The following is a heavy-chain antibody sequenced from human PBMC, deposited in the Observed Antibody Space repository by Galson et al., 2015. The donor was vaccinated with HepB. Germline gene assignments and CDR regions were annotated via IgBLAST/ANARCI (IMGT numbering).Heavy chain of an antibody. Sequence: SLRLSCAASGFIFGNSYMSWVRQAPGKGLEWVSDISDTGKTVSYADSVKGRFTISRDNARNSLFLQMNSLRVEDTAIYYCARDADDFWSGYYDYWGQGSLVTVSS. CDR2: ISDTGKTV. D-gene: IGHD3-3*01. CDR1: GFIFGNSY. J-gene: IGHJ4*02. V-gene: IGHV3-11*01. CDR3: ARDADDFWSGYYDY.